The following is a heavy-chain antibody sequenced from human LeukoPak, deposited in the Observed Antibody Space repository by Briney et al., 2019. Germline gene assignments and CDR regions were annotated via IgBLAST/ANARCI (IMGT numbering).Heavy chain of an antibody. Sequence: GGSLRLSCVASGFTLSGHWMHWVRHAPRKGLVWVSRINSDESTTVYADSVKGRFTISRDNAKNTLYLQMNSLTAEDTAVYYCARSDWFDPWGQGTLVTVSS. J-gene: IGHJ5*02. V-gene: IGHV3-74*01. CDR2: INSDESTT. CDR1: GFTLSGHW. CDR3: ARSDWFDP.